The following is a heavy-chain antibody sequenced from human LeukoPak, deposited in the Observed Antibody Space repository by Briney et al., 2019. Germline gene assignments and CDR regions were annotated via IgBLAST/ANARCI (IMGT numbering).Heavy chain of an antibody. CDR1: GFTFSSYA. CDR3: ARGAGYCSGGSCYSDYYYYYMDV. CDR2: ISGSGGST. D-gene: IGHD2-15*01. J-gene: IGHJ6*03. V-gene: IGHV3-23*01. Sequence: GGSLRLSCAASGFTFSSYAMSWVRQAPGKGLEWVSAISGSGGSTYYADSVKGRFTISRDNSKNTLYLQMNSLRAEDTAVYYCARGAGYCSGGSCYSDYYYYYMDVWGKGTTVTVSS.